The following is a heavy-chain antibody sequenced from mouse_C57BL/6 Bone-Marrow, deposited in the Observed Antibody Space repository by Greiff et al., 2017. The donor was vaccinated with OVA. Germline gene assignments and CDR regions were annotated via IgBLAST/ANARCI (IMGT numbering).Heavy chain of an antibody. D-gene: IGHD1-1*01. J-gene: IGHJ2*01. CDR1: GYAFSSSW. Sequence: QVQLQQSGPELVKPGASVKISCKASGYAFSSSWMNWVKQRPGKGLEWIGRIYPGDGDTNYNGKFKGKATLTADKSSSTAYMQLSSLTSEDSAVYFCARSFITTDPDYWGQGTTLTVSS. CDR2: IYPGDGDT. V-gene: IGHV1-82*01. CDR3: ARSFITTDPDY.